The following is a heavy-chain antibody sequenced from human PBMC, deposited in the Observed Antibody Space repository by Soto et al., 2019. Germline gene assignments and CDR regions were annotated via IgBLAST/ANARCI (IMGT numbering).Heavy chain of an antibody. CDR2: IIPIFGTA. J-gene: IGHJ4*02. CDR1: GGTFSSYA. Sequence: SVKVSCKASGGTFSSYAISWLRQAPGQGLEWMGGIIPIFGTANYAQKFQGRVTITADESTSTAYMELSSLRSEDTAVYYCASLRDWNDAYWGQGTLVTVSS. V-gene: IGHV1-69*13. D-gene: IGHD1-1*01. CDR3: ASLRDWNDAY.